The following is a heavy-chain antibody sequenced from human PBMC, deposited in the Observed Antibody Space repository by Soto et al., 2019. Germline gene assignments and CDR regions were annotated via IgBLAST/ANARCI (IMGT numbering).Heavy chain of an antibody. CDR1: GYTFTSSD. CDR3: ASGLGYCSGGRCYSVDY. V-gene: IGHV1-8*01. CDR2: MNPNSGNT. Sequence: QVQLVQSGAEVKKPGASVKVSCKASGYTFTSSDINWVRQATGQGLEWMGWMNPNSGNTAYAQKLQGRVSMTRDTSITTAYMELSSLRCEDTAVYYCASGLGYCSGGRCYSVDYWGQGTLVTVSS. J-gene: IGHJ4*02. D-gene: IGHD2-15*01.